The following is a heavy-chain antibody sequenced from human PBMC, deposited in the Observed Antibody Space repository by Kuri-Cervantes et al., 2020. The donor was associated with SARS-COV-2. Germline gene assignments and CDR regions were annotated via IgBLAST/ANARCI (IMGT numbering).Heavy chain of an antibody. D-gene: IGHD3-3*01. CDR2: ISGSGGST. Sequence: GESLKISCAASGFTFSSYAMSWVRQAPGKGLEWVSAISGSGGSTYYAGSVKGRFTISRDNSKNTLYLQMNSLRAEDTAVYYCAKPGITIFGVVQRDPYFDYWGQGTLVTVSS. CDR1: GFTFSSYA. J-gene: IGHJ4*02. V-gene: IGHV3-23*01. CDR3: AKPGITIFGVVQRDPYFDY.